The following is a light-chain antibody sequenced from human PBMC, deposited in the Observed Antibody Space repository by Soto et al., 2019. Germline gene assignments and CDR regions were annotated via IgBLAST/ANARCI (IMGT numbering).Light chain of an antibody. CDR2: GAS. V-gene: IGKV3-20*01. CDR1: QSVSSSD. J-gene: IGKJ1*01. CDR3: QRHGAK. Sequence: EIVLRQCPGTLSLSPGERATLSCGASQSVSSSDLAWYQQKPGQAPRLLIYGASSRATGIPDRFSGSGSGTDFTLTISGLEPEDSAAYYCQRHGAKFGQGTKVDIK.